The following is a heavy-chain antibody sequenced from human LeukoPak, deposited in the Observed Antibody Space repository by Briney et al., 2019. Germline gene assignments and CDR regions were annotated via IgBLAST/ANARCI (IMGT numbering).Heavy chain of an antibody. CDR3: ARDHSGCLDY. D-gene: IGHD5-12*01. V-gene: IGHV1-69*13. CDR1: GATFSSYA. Sequence: VASVKLSCKASGATFSSYAISWVRQPPGQGLEWMGWIIPIFGTANYAQKFQGRVTITADESTSAAYMELSSLRSEVTAVYYCARDHSGCLDYWGQGTLVTVSS. J-gene: IGHJ4*02. CDR2: IIPIFGTA.